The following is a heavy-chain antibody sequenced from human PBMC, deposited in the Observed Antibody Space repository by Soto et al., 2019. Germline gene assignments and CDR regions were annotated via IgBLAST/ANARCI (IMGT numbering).Heavy chain of an antibody. CDR1: GFTFSSYA. J-gene: IGHJ3*02. V-gene: IGHV3-30-3*01. D-gene: IGHD5-18*01. Sequence: QVQLVESGGGVVQPGRSLRLSCAASGFTFSSYAMHWVRQAPGKGLEWVAVISYDGSNIYYADSVKGRFTISRDNSKNTLYLQMNSLRAEDTDVYYCALGYSYAESAFDIWGQGTMVTVSS. CDR2: ISYDGSNI. CDR3: ALGYSYAESAFDI.